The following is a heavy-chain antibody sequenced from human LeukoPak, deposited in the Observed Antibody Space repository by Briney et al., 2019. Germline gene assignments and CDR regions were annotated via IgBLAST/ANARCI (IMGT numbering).Heavy chain of an antibody. CDR1: GYTFTGYY. J-gene: IGHJ4*02. V-gene: IGHV1-69*06. CDR3: ARGASGWYELK. CDR2: IIPIFGTA. D-gene: IGHD6-13*01. Sequence: SVKVSCKASGYTFTGYYMHWVRQAPGQGLEWMGGIIPIFGTANYAQKFQGRVTITADKSTSTAYMELSSLRSEDTAVYYCARGASGWYELKWGQGTLVTVSS.